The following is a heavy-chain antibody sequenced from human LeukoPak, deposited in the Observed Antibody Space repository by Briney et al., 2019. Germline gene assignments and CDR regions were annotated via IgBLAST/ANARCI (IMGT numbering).Heavy chain of an antibody. D-gene: IGHD6-13*01. V-gene: IGHV3-53*01. Sequence: GGSLRLSCAASGFSVSNTYISWVRQAPGKGLEGVATIYSGGPTHYADSVQGRFTISRDNSKNTLNLQMNSLSAEDTAIYFCARGAMGAAGNWFDPWGQGTLVTVSS. CDR3: ARGAMGAAGNWFDP. CDR1: GFSVSNTY. CDR2: IYSGGPT. J-gene: IGHJ5*02.